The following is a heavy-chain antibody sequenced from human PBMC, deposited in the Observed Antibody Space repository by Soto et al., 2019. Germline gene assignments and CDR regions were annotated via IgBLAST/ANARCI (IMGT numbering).Heavy chain of an antibody. Sequence: TGGSLRLSCAASGFTFSSYAMSWVRQAPGKGLEWVSAISGSGGITYYADSVKGRFTISRDNSKNTLYLQMNSLRAEDTAVYYCAKDIGDTAINWFEPWGQGTMVTVSS. V-gene: IGHV3-23*01. J-gene: IGHJ5*02. CDR2: ISGSGGIT. CDR1: GFTFSSYA. CDR3: AKDIGDTAINWFEP. D-gene: IGHD5-18*01.